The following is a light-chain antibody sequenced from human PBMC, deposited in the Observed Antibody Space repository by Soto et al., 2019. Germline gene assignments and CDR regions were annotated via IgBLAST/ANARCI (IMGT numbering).Light chain of an antibody. V-gene: IGKV3-20*01. CDR2: GAS. CDR1: QSVSSSY. J-gene: IGKJ1*01. CDR3: QQYGSSSGT. Sequence: EIVLTQSPGTLSLSPGERATLSCRASQSVSSSYLAWYQQKPGQAPRLLIYGASSRATGIPDRFSGSGSGTDFTLTISRLEPEDFAVYYCQQYGSSSGTCGQWTKVEIK.